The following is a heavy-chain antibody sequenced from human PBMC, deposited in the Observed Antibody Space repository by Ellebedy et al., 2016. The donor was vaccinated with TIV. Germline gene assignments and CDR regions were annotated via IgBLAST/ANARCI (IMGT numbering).Heavy chain of an antibody. V-gene: IGHV3-7*01. CDR1: GFSFRSYW. CDR2: IYQDGGVQ. CDR3: ARRGSYGDYAVQVNSWFDS. Sequence: GESLKISCVASGFSFRSYWMSWVRQAPGKGLEWVANIYQDGGVQYYVDSVKGRFTVSRDNAINSLFLQMNSLRAGDTAVYFCARRGSYGDYAVQVNSWFDSWGRGTLVTVSS. D-gene: IGHD4-17*01. J-gene: IGHJ5*01.